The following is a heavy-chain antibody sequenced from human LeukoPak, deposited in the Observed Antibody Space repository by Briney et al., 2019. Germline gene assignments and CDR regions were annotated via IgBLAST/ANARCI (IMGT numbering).Heavy chain of an antibody. Sequence: GGSLRVSCAASGFTFSSYSLNWVRQAPGKGLEWVSSISDSSSYIYYADSVKGRFTISRNNAKKSLFLQMNSLRAEDTAVYYCARDGRGDYCSGGSCLMFDPWGQGTLVTVSS. V-gene: IGHV3-21*01. CDR3: ARDGRGDYCSGGSCLMFDP. D-gene: IGHD2-15*01. J-gene: IGHJ5*02. CDR2: ISDSSSYI. CDR1: GFTFSSYS.